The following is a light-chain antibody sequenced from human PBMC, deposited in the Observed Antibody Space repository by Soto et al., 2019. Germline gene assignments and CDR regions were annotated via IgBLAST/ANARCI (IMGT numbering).Light chain of an antibody. Sequence: QSALTQPASVSGSPGQSIPISCTGTSSDVGSYNLVSWYQQHPGKAPKLRIYEGSKRPSGVSNRFSGSKSGNTASLTISGLQAEDEADYYCCSYAGSSTFYVFGTGTKLTVL. J-gene: IGLJ1*01. CDR2: EGS. V-gene: IGLV2-23*03. CDR1: SSDVGSYNL. CDR3: CSYAGSSTFYV.